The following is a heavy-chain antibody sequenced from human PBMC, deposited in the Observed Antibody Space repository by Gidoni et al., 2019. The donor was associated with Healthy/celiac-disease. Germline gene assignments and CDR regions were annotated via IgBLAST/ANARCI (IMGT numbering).Heavy chain of an antibody. D-gene: IGHD1-26*01. V-gene: IGHV3-30-3*01. CDR1: GFPFSSYA. CDR2: ISYDGSNK. J-gene: IGHJ4*02. CDR3: ARVGWELLPKGPFDY. Sequence: QVQLVESGGGVVQPGRSLSLSCAASGFPFSSYAMHWVRQAPGKGLEWVAVISYDGSNKYYADSVKGRFTISRDNSKNTLYLQMNSLRAEDTAVYYCARVGWELLPKGPFDYWGQGTLVTVSS.